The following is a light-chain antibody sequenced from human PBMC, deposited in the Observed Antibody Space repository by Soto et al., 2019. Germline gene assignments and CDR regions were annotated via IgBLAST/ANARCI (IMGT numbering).Light chain of an antibody. CDR3: QQYSSWLWT. Sequence: ELVLTQSPVALSVYPWERATLSCMASQSVRSSVAWYQQKPGQAPRLLIYGASNRATGVPARFSGSVSGTEFTLTISSLQSEDFAVYYCQQYSSWLWTFGQGTKVDIK. CDR1: QSVRSS. V-gene: IGKV3-15*01. J-gene: IGKJ1*01. CDR2: GAS.